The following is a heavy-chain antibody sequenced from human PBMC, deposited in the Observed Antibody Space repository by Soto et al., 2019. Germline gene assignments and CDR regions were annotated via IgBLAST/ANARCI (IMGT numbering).Heavy chain of an antibody. Sequence: GGSLRLSCAASGLTVSNNYMSWVRQAPGKGLEWVSTVHEDDNTYYAVSLQGRFTMSRDNSKNMLFLQMNSLSGEDTALYSCASDGNSRQYYYYGMDVWGQGTAVT. CDR2: VHEDDNT. D-gene: IGHD4-4*01. J-gene: IGHJ6*02. V-gene: IGHV3-53*01. CDR1: GLTVSNNY. CDR3: ASDGNSRQYYYYGMDV.